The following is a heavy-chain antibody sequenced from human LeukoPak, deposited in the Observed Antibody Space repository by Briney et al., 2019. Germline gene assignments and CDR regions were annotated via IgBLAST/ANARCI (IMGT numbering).Heavy chain of an antibody. CDR3: ARGLYCSGGSCRFDY. J-gene: IGHJ4*02. Sequence: GASLKISCEGSGYSFTSSWIGWVRQMPGKGLEWMGIIYPGDSDIRYNPSFQGQVTISADKSITTAYLQWSSLKASDTAIYYCARGLYCSGGSCRFDYWGQGTLVTVSS. D-gene: IGHD2-15*01. V-gene: IGHV5-51*01. CDR2: IYPGDSDI. CDR1: GYSFTSSW.